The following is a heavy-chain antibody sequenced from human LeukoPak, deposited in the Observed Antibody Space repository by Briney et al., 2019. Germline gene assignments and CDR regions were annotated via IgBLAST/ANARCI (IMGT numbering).Heavy chain of an antibody. CDR2: INPNSGGT. CDR1: GYTFTGYY. D-gene: IGHD3-10*01. V-gene: IGHV1-2*04. J-gene: IGHJ3*02. CDR3: ARSLVRLRGSGSYPGAFDI. Sequence: ASVKVSCKASGYTFTGYYMHWVRQAPGQGLEWMGWINPNSGGTNYAQKFQGWVTMTRDTSISTVYMELSRLRSDDTAVYYCARSLVRLRGSGSYPGAFDIWGQGTMVTVSS.